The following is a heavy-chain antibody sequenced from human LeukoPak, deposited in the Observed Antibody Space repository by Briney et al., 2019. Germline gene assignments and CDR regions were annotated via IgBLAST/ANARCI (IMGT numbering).Heavy chain of an antibody. Sequence: PGGSLRLSCAASGFTFDDYAMHWVRQAPGKGLEWVSGISWNSGSIGYADSVKGRFTISRDNAKNSLYLQMNSLRAEDTALYYCAKDSPSGDRDVVNRGAFQYYFDYWGQGTLVTVST. CDR3: AKDSPSGDRDVVNRGAFQYYFDY. CDR2: ISWNSGSI. D-gene: IGHD2-2*01. J-gene: IGHJ4*02. CDR1: GFTFDDYA. V-gene: IGHV3-9*01.